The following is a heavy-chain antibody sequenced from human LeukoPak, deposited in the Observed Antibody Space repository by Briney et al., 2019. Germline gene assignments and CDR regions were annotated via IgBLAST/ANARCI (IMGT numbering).Heavy chain of an antibody. CDR2: INPNSGDT. CDR3: ARGTGWYHFDY. J-gene: IGHJ4*02. Sequence: GASVRVSCKASGYTFTGSYMHWVRQAPGQGLEWMGWINPNSGDTNYARRFQGAVTMTRDTSISTAYMELSRLTSDDTAVYYCARGTGWYHFDYWGQGTLVTVSS. D-gene: IGHD6-19*01. CDR1: GYTFTGSY. V-gene: IGHV1-2*02.